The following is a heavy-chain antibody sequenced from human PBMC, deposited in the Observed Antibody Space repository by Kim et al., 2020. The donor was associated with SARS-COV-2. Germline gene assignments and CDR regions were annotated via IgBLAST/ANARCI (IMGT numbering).Heavy chain of an antibody. CDR2: ISYDGSNK. V-gene: IGHV3-30*04. CDR3: ARAESPLLFGDTAY. CDR1: GFTFSSYA. D-gene: IGHD4-17*01. J-gene: IGHJ4*02. Sequence: GGSLRLSCAASGFTFSSYAMHWVRQAPGKGLEWVAVISYDGSNKYYADSVKGRFTISRDNSKNTLYLQMNSLRAEDTAVYYCARAESPLLFGDTAYSGQGARVTVSS.